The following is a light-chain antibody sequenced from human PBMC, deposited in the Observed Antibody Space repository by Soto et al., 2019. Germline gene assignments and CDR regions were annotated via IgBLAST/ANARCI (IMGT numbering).Light chain of an antibody. CDR2: DAS. V-gene: IGKV1-5*01. Sequence: DIQMTQSPSTLSASVGDRVTITCRASQSISTWLAWYQQKPGKAPKLLIYDASSLESGVPSRFSGSGSGTEFTLPISSLQPEDFASYYCQKYNSYSTFGQGTKVEIK. CDR1: QSISTW. CDR3: QKYNSYST. J-gene: IGKJ1*01.